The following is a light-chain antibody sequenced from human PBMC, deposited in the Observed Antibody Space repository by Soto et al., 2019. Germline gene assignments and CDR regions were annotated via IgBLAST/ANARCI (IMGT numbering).Light chain of an antibody. Sequence: DIVLTQSPATLSLSPGERATLSCGASQSVGSSYLAWYQQQPGLAPRLLIYDASIRATGIPDRFSGSGSGTDFTLTISSLQPEDFAGYYRQQYDNSPYTFGQGPKLEIK. CDR3: QQYDNSPYT. CDR1: QSVGSSY. J-gene: IGKJ2*01. V-gene: IGKV3D-20*01. CDR2: DAS.